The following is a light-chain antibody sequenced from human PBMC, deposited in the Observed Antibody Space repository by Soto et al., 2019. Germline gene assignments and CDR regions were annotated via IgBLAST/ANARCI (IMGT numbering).Light chain of an antibody. V-gene: IGKV3-20*01. J-gene: IGKJ1*01. Sequence: ELVLTQSPGTLSLSPGERATLSCRASQTVTSNYLAWYQRKPGQAPRLLIYGASSRATDIPDRFRGSGSGTDFTLTITRLEPEDFAVYFCQQYAGSPSTFGQGTKVEIK. CDR1: QTVTSNY. CDR3: QQYAGSPST. CDR2: GAS.